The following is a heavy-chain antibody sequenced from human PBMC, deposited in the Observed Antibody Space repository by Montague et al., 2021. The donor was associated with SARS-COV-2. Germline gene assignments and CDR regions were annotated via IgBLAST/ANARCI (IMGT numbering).Heavy chain of an antibody. CDR1: GGSFSGYY. Sequence: SETLSLTCAVYGGSFSGYYWTRIRQSPGKGLEWIAEINHSGTTNYNFNTALRSRVTISVDTSKSQFSLKLSSVTAADTGVYYCARWDPQTLTLIGLRGKSAIHYWGQGSLVA. V-gene: IGHV4-34*01. D-gene: IGHD4-23*01. J-gene: IGHJ4*02. CDR2: INHSGTT. CDR3: ARWDPQTLTLIGLRGKSAIHY.